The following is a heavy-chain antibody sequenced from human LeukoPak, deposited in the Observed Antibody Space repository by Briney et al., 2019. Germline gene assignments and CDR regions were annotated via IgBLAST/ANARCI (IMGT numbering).Heavy chain of an antibody. CDR1: GGSISSGSYY. J-gene: IGHJ3*02. D-gene: IGHD3-22*01. CDR3: GRAAYYYDSSGSYDAFDI. CDR2: IYTSGST. V-gene: IGHV4-61*02. Sequence: SETLSLTCTVSGGSISSGSYYWSWIRQPAGKGLEWIGRIYTSGSTNYNPSLKSRVTISVDTSKNQFSLKLGSVTAADTAVYYCGRAAYYYDSSGSYDAFDIWGQGTMVPVSS.